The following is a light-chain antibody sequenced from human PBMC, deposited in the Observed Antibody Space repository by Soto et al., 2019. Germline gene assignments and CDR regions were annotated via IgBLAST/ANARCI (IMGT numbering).Light chain of an antibody. V-gene: IGLV2-14*01. CDR2: EVN. J-gene: IGLJ3*02. Sequence: QSALTQPASVSGSPGQSITISCTGTSSDVGAYNFVSWYQQHPGKAPKVMIYEVNNRPSGVSNHFSGSKSGNTASLTISGLQAEDEADYYCSSYTTSSTWVFGGGTKLTVL. CDR1: SSDVGAYNF. CDR3: SSYTTSSTWV.